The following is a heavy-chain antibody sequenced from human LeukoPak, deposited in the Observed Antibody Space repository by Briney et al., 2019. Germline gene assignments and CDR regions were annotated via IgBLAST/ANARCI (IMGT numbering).Heavy chain of an antibody. D-gene: IGHD6-13*01. J-gene: IGHJ5*02. CDR1: GFTSSRSS. CDR3: AKDFYGSSWYGTFDP. Sequence: GGSLRLSCAASGFTSSRSSMNWVRQAPGKGLEWVSSITTSSSYIYYTDSVKGRFTISRDNAKNSLYLQMNSLRGEDTAVYYCAKDFYGSSWYGTFDPWGQGTLVTVSS. V-gene: IGHV3-21*01. CDR2: ITTSSSYI.